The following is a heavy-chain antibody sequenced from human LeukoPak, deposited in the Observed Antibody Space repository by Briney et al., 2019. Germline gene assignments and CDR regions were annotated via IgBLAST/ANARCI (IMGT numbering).Heavy chain of an antibody. CDR2: ITSKTDGGRT. Sequence: GGSLRLSCAASGFTFSNAWMNWVRQAPGKGLEWVGRITSKTDGGRTDYAAPVKGRFTISRDDSKTILYLQMNTLKTEDTAVYYCITNLGSGRRNDAFDIWGQGTMVTVSS. CDR1: GFTFSNAW. CDR3: ITNLGSGRRNDAFDI. J-gene: IGHJ3*02. D-gene: IGHD3-10*01. V-gene: IGHV3-15*07.